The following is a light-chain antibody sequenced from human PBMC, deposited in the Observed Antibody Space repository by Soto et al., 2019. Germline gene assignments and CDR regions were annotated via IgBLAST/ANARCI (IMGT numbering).Light chain of an antibody. J-gene: IGKJ5*01. CDR1: QRLSSSY. CDR2: GAS. CDR3: QQYGSSLIT. Sequence: EIVLTQSPVTLSLSPGERATLSCRASQRLSSSYLAWYQQKPGQAPRLLMYGASSRATGIPDRFSGSGSGTEFTLTISRLEPEDFAVSYCQQYGSSLITFGQGKRLEIK. V-gene: IGKV3-20*01.